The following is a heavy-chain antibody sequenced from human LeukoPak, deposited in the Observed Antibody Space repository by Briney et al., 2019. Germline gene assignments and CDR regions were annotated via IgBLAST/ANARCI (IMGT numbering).Heavy chain of an antibody. Sequence: ASVRVSCKASGYTFTGYYMHWVRQAPGQGLEWMGWINPNSGGTNYAQKFQGRVTMTRDTSISTAYMELSRLRSDDTAVYYCARGRPGRYGYGYGTYYFDYWGQGTLVTVSS. J-gene: IGHJ4*02. D-gene: IGHD5-18*01. V-gene: IGHV1-2*02. CDR1: GYTFTGYY. CDR3: ARGRPGRYGYGYGTYYFDY. CDR2: INPNSGGT.